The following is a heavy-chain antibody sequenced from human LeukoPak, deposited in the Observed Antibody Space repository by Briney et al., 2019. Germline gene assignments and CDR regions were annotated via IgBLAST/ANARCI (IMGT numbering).Heavy chain of an antibody. CDR1: GGSISSSNW. V-gene: IGHV4-4*02. J-gene: IGHJ6*02. CDR3: ARASRYMVRGFHYYYGMDV. CDR2: IYHSGST. Sequence: PSGTLSLTCAVSGGSISSSNWWSWVRQPPGKGLEWIGEIYHSGSTNYNPSLKSRVTMSVDKSKNQFSLKLSSVTAADTAVYYCARASRYMVRGFHYYYGMDVWGQGTTVTVSS. D-gene: IGHD3-10*01.